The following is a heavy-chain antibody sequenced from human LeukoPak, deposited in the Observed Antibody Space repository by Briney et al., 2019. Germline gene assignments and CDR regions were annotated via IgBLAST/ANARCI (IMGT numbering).Heavy chain of an antibody. CDR1: GGSFSGYY. D-gene: IGHD3-22*01. V-gene: IGHV4-34*01. J-gene: IGHJ3*02. Sequence: SETLSLTCAVYGGSFSGYYWSWIRQPPGKGLEWIGEINHSGSTNYNPSLKSRVTISVDMSKNQFSLKLSSVTAADTAVYYCARAPGGYYPNAFDIWGQGTMVTVSS. CDR2: INHSGST. CDR3: ARAPGGYYPNAFDI.